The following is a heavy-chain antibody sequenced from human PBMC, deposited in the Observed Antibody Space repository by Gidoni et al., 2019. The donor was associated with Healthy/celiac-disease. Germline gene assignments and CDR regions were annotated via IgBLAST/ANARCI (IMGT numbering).Heavy chain of an antibody. CDR1: GYTFTSYY. CDR3: ARGSLFIRRYEIHVGSYFDY. V-gene: IGHV1-46*01. CDR2: INPSGGST. Sequence: QVQLVQSGAEVKKPGASVKVSCKASGYTFTSYYMHWVRQAPGQGLEWMGIINPSGGSTSYAQKFQGRVTMTRDTSTSTVYMELSSLRSEDTAVYYCARGSLFIRRYEIHVGSYFDYWGQGTLVTVSS. J-gene: IGHJ4*02. D-gene: IGHD3-9*01.